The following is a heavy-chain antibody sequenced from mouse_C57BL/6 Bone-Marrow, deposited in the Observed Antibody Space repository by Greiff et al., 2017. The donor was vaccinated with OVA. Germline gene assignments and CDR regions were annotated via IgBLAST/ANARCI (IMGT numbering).Heavy chain of an antibody. D-gene: IGHD3-2*02. CDR2: IYPRSGNT. V-gene: IGHV1-81*01. J-gene: IGHJ2*01. CDR3: ARDSSGFDY. Sequence: LQESGAELARPGASVKLSCKASGYTFTSYGISWVKQRTGQGLEWIGEIYPRSGNTYYNEKFKGKATLTADKSSSTAYMELRSLTSEDSAVYFCARDSSGFDYWGQGTTLTVSS. CDR1: GYTFTSYG.